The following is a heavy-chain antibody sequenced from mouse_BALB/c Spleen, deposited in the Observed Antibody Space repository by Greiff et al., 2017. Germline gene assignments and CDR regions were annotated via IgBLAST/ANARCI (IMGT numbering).Heavy chain of an antibody. J-gene: IGHJ1*01. D-gene: IGHD2-14*01. V-gene: IGHV1-14*01. Sequence: LQESGPELVKPGASVKMSCKASGYTFTSYVMHWVKQKPGQGLEWIGYINPYNDGTKYNEKFKGKATLTSDKSSSTAYMELSSLTSEDSAVYYCARSRDRYDWYFDVWGAGTTVTVSS. CDR2: INPYNDGT. CDR3: ARSRDRYDWYFDV. CDR1: GYTFTSYV.